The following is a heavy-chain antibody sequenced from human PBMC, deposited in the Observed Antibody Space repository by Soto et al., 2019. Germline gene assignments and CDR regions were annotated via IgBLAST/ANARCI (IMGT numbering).Heavy chain of an antibody. V-gene: IGHV5-51*01. CDR2: IYPGDSDT. J-gene: IGHJ3*01. D-gene: IGHD6-13*01. Sequence: VGSLKISCRGSGYGFTSYWIGWGGQMPWHGLEWMGIIYPGDSDTRYSPSFQGQVIISVDKSISTAYLQWSTLKASDTAMYYCARQVHSLYNSDWYGDAFDFWGQGTMVTVSS. CDR3: ARQVHSLYNSDWYGDAFDF. CDR1: GYGFTSYW.